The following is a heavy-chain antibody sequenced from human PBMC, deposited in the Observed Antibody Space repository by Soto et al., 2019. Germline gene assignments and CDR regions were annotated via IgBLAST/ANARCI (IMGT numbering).Heavy chain of an antibody. CDR1: GFTFSSYS. J-gene: IGHJ5*02. D-gene: IGHD4-17*01. CDR3: AREGDSLYGDYDSGWFDP. CDR2: ISSSRSII. Sequence: EVQLVESGGGLVQPGGSLRLSCAASGFTFSSYSMNWVRQAPGKGLEWVSYISSSRSIIYYADSVKGRFTISRDNAKNSLYLQMNSLRDDDTAMYYCAREGDSLYGDYDSGWFDPWGQGTLVTVSS. V-gene: IGHV3-48*02.